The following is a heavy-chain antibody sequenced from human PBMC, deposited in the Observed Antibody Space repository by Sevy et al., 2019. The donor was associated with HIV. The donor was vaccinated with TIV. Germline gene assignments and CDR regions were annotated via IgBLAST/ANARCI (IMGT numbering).Heavy chain of an antibody. J-gene: IGHJ3*02. CDR3: ARGGDSSGYYYNAFDI. CDR1: GFTFSSYA. V-gene: IGHV3-30-3*01. Sequence: GGSLRLSCAASGFTFSSYAMHWVRQAPGKGLEWVAVISYDGSNKYYADSVKGRFTISRDNSKNTLYLQMNSLGAEDTAVYYCARGGDSSGYYYNAFDIWGQGTMVTVSS. D-gene: IGHD3-22*01. CDR2: ISYDGSNK.